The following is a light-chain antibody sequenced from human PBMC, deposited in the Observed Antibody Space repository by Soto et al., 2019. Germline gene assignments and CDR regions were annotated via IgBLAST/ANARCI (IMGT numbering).Light chain of an antibody. CDR1: QSVSSSY. CDR2: AAS. Sequence: EVVLTQSPGTLSLSPGERTTLSCRASQSVSSSYLAWYQQKPGQAPRLLIYAASSRATGIPDRFSGSGSGTDSPLTISRLEPEAFAVNYCQQYGSSGWTFGQGTKVEIK. CDR3: QQYGSSGWT. V-gene: IGKV3-20*01. J-gene: IGKJ1*01.